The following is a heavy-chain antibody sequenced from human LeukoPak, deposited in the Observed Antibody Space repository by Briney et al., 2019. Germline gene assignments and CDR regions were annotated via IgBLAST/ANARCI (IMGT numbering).Heavy chain of an antibody. J-gene: IGHJ4*02. D-gene: IGHD2-2*01. Sequence: PSETLSLTCTVSGGSISSYYWSWIWQPPGKGLEWIGYIYYSGSTNYNPSLKSRVTISVDTSKNQFSLKLSSVTAADTAVYYCARQTRGYCSSTSCYSFDYWGQGTLVTVSS. V-gene: IGHV4-59*08. CDR2: IYYSGST. CDR1: GGSISSYY. CDR3: ARQTRGYCSSTSCYSFDY.